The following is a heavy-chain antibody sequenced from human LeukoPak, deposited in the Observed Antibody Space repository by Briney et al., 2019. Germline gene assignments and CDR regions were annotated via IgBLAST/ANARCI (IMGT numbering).Heavy chain of an antibody. CDR1: GFTVSSNY. V-gene: IGHV4-4*02. D-gene: IGHD1-1*01. CDR2: IYHSGST. Sequence: GSLRLSCAASGFTVSSNYMSWVRQPPGKGLEWIGQIYHSGSTNYNPSLKSRVTISVDKSKNQFSLKLSSVTAADTAVYYCARALEAQDSFDYWGQGTLVTVSS. J-gene: IGHJ4*02. CDR3: ARALEAQDSFDY.